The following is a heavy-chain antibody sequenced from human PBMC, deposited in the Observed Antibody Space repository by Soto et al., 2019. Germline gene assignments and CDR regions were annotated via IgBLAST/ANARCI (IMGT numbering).Heavy chain of an antibody. Sequence: SETLSLTCTVSGGSISSYYWSWIRQPPGKGLEWIGYIYYSGSTNYNPSLKSRVTISVDTSKNQFSLKLSSVTAADTAVYYCARMRSYYYDSSGYYNWFDPWGQGTQVTVSS. D-gene: IGHD3-22*01. J-gene: IGHJ5*02. CDR2: IYYSGST. CDR1: GGSISSYY. CDR3: ARMRSYYYDSSGYYNWFDP. V-gene: IGHV4-59*01.